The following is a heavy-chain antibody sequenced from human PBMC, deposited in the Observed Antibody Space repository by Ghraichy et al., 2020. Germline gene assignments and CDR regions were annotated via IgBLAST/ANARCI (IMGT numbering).Heavy chain of an antibody. CDR1: GGSISSSSYY. Sequence: SETLSLTCTVSGGSISSSSYYWGWIRQPPGKGLEWIGSIYYSGSTYYNPSLKSRVTISVDTSKNQFSLKLSSVTAADTAVYYCARDNGKAMSRWFGELWFDPWGQGTLVTVSS. D-gene: IGHD3-10*01. V-gene: IGHV4-39*07. J-gene: IGHJ5*02. CDR3: ARDNGKAMSRWFGELWFDP. CDR2: IYYSGST.